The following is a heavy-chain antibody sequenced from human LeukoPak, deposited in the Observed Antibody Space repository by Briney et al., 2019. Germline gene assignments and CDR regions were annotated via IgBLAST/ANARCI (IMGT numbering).Heavy chain of an antibody. CDR1: GGSISSYY. V-gene: IGHV4-4*07. CDR2: IYNSGST. J-gene: IGHJ4*02. CDR3: ARSAFLVTAPGLYYFDY. Sequence: SETLSLTCTVPGGSISSYYWSWIRQPAGKGLEWIGHIYNSGSTDYNPSLKGRVTMSVATSKNQFSLHLSSVTAADTAVYYCARSAFLVTAPGLYYFDYWGQGTLVAVSS. D-gene: IGHD6-13*01.